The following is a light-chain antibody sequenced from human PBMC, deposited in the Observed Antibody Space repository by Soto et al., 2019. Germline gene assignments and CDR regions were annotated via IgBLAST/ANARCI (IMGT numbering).Light chain of an antibody. CDR2: DVS. CDR3: CSYAGTYTQWV. CDR1: SSDVGGYNY. V-gene: IGLV2-11*01. J-gene: IGLJ3*02. Sequence: QSVLTQPRSVSGSPGQSVTISCTGTSSDVGGYNYVSWYQQHPGKAPKLVIYDVSKRPSGVPARFSGSKSGNTASLTVSGLQAEDEADYSCCSYAGTYTQWVFGGGTKLTVL.